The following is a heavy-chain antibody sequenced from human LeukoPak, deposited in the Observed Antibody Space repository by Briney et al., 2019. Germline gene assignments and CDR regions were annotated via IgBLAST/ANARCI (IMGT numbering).Heavy chain of an antibody. J-gene: IGHJ3*02. V-gene: IGHV3-15*04. CDR3: TTTTVTTWLNAFDI. D-gene: IGHD4-17*01. Sequence: GGSLRLSCAASGFTFSNAWMSWVRQAPGKGLEWVGRIESETDGGTTHYAAPVKGRFIISRDDSKNTLYLQMNSLKTEDAAVYYCTTTTVTTWLNAFDIWGQGTMVTVSS. CDR2: IESETDGGTT. CDR1: GFTFSNAW.